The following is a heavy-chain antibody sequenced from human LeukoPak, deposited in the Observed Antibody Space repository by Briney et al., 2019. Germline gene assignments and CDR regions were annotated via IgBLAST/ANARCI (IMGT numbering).Heavy chain of an antibody. J-gene: IGHJ4*02. CDR3: AQARAKGTFDY. D-gene: IGHD4/OR15-4a*01. V-gene: IGHV3-23*01. CDR1: GLTLSSYA. CDR2: ISGSGGST. Sequence: GGSLRLSCAASGLTLSSYAMSGVRQAPGKGQEWVSGISGSGGSTYYEDSVKRRFTISRDNSMNTLYLQMNSLRAEDTAVYYCAQARAKGTFDYWGQGTLVTVSS.